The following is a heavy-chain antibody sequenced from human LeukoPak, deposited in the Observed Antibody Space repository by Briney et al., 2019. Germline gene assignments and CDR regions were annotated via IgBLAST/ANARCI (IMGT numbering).Heavy chain of an antibody. D-gene: IGHD6-13*01. V-gene: IGHV3-21*01. CDR3: ARGRRIAAAGLYYFDY. CDR1: GFTFSSYS. J-gene: IGHJ4*02. CDR2: ISSSSSYI. Sequence: KPGGSLRLSCAASGFTFSSYSMNWVRQAPGKGLEWDSSISSSSSYIYYADSVKGRFTISRDNAKNSLYLQMNSLRAEDTAVYYCARGRRIAAAGLYYFDYWGQGTLVTVSS.